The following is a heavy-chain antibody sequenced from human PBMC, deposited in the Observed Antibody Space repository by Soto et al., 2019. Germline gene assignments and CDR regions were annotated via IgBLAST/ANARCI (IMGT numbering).Heavy chain of an antibody. Sequence: GXAVKVACKASGYPFTSYSVDWVRRSPGQGLEWMGIINPSSGRTSYAQNFQGRVTMTSDTSTSIVYMEMSSLKSEDTAVYYCARDNNSGFILYAMDVWGQRTTVTVSS. V-gene: IGHV1-46*01. D-gene: IGHD2-15*01. CDR1: GYPFTSYS. CDR3: ARDNNSGFILYAMDV. J-gene: IGHJ6*02. CDR2: INPSSGRT.